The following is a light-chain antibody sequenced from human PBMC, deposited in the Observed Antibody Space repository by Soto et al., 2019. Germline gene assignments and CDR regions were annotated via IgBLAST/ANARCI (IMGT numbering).Light chain of an antibody. V-gene: IGKV1-5*03. Sequence: DIQMTQSPSTLSASVGDRVTITCRASQSISSWLAWYQQKPGKAPKLLISNASNLESGVPSRFSGSGSGTEFTLTISSLQPDDFATYYCQQYDTYSRTFGQGPKVDIK. CDR1: QSISSW. CDR3: QQYDTYSRT. CDR2: NAS. J-gene: IGKJ1*01.